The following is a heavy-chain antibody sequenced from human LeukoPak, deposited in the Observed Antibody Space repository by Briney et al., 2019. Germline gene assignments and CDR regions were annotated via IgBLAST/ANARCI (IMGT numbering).Heavy chain of an antibody. D-gene: IGHD4-17*01. CDR3: ARDSTATTTDY. CDR1: GFTFSSYE. Sequence: GGSLRLSCAASGFTFSSYEMNWVRQAPGKGLEWVSYISSSGSTIYYADSVKGRFTISRDSSKNTLYLQMNSLRAEDTAVYYCARDSTATTTDYWGQGALVTVSS. CDR2: ISSSGSTI. J-gene: IGHJ4*02. V-gene: IGHV3-48*03.